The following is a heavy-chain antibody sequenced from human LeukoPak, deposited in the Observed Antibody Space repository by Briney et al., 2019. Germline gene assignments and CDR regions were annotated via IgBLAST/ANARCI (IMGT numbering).Heavy chain of an antibody. CDR2: FDPEDGET. J-gene: IGHJ4*02. CDR3: ATARRYCSSTSCDYFDY. Sequence: ASVKVSCKVSGYTLTELSMRWVRQAPGKGLEWMGGFDPEDGETIYAQKFQGRVTMTEDTSTDTAYMELSSLRSEDTAVYYCATARRYCSSTSCDYFDYWGQGTLVTVSS. CDR1: GYTLTELS. V-gene: IGHV1-24*01. D-gene: IGHD2-2*01.